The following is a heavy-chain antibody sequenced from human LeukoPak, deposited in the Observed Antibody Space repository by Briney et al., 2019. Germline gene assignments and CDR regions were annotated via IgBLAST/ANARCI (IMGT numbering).Heavy chain of an antibody. J-gene: IGHJ3*02. Sequence: SETLSLTCAVSGGSISSSNWWSWVRQPPGKGLEWIGEIYHSGSTNYNPSLKSRVTISVDKSKNQFSLKLSSVTAADTAVYYCARGGVTMTLDAFDIWGQGTMVTVSS. CDR1: GGSISSSNW. D-gene: IGHD3-22*01. CDR3: ARGGVTMTLDAFDI. CDR2: IYHSGST. V-gene: IGHV4-4*02.